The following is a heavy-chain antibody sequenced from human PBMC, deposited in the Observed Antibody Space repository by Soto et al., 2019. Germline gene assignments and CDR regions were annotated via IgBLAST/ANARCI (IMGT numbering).Heavy chain of an antibody. J-gene: IGHJ6*02. D-gene: IGHD3-10*01. CDR1: GCSISSYY. Sequence: SXETLSLTCTVAGCSISSYYWSWIRQPAGKGLGWIGRIYTSGSTNYNPSLKSRVTISVDTSKNQFSLKLSSVTAADTAVYYCARYLSYGSGSYPFYYYGTDVWGQGNTVTVSS. CDR3: ARYLSYGSGSYPFYYYGTDV. CDR2: IYTSGST. V-gene: IGHV4-4*07.